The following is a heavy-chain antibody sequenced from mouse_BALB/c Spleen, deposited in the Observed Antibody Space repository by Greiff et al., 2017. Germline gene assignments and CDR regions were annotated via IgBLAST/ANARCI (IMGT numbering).Heavy chain of an antibody. Sequence: QVQLQQSGPGLVQPSQSLSITCTVSGFSLTSYGVHWVRQSPGKGLEWLGVIWSGGSTDYNAAFISRLSISKDNSKSQVFFKMNSLQANDTAIYYCARNLVWYFDVWGAGTTVTVSS. J-gene: IGHJ1*01. V-gene: IGHV2-2*02. CDR3: ARNLVWYFDV. CDR1: GFSLTSYG. CDR2: IWSGGST.